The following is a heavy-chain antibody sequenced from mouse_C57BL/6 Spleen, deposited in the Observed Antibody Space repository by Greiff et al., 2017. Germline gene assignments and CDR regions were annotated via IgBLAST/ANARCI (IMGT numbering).Heavy chain of an antibody. J-gene: IGHJ4*01. Sequence: EVKLVESGGGLVKPGGSLKLSCAASGFTFSDYGMHWVRQAPEKGLEWVAYLSSGSSTIYYAATVKGRFTISSDNAKNILFLQMTSLRSEDTAMYYCARPGGGYAMDYWGQGTSVTVSS. CDR3: ARPGGGYAMDY. CDR1: GFTFSDYG. CDR2: LSSGSSTI. V-gene: IGHV5-17*01.